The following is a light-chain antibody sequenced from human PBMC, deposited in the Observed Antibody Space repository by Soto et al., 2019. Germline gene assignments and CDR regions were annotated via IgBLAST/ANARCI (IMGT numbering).Light chain of an antibody. Sequence: QSALAQPASVSGSPGQSITISCTGTSSDVGGYDYVSWYQLHPGKAPNLMVFEVNNRPSGVSYRFSGSKSGNTASLTISGIQAEDEADYFCSSYSLSTAYLFGEGTKVTVL. J-gene: IGLJ1*01. V-gene: IGLV2-14*01. CDR3: SSYSLSTAYL. CDR2: EVN. CDR1: SSDVGGYDY.